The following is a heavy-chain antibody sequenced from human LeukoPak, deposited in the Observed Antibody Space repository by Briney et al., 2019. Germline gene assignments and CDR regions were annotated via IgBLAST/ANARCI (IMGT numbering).Heavy chain of an antibody. CDR2: IYSGGST. CDR1: GFTVNSNY. CDR3: ARMPDYYGSGSYFK. D-gene: IGHD3-10*01. Sequence: GGSLRLSCAASGFTVNSNYMSWVRQAPGKGLEWVSVIYSGGSTYYADSVKGRFTISRDNSKNTLYLQMNSLRAEDTAVYYCARMPDYYGSGSYFKWGQGTLVTVSS. J-gene: IGHJ4*02. V-gene: IGHV3-66*01.